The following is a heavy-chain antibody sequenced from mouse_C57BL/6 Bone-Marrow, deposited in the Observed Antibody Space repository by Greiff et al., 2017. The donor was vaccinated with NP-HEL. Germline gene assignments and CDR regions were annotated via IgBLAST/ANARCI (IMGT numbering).Heavy chain of an antibody. J-gene: IGHJ2*01. D-gene: IGHD1-1*01. CDR2: ISSGGDYI. V-gene: IGHV5-9-1*02. Sequence: EVQRVESGEGLVKPGGSLKLSCAASGFTFSSYAMSWVRQTPEKRLEWVAYISSGGDYIYYADTVKGRFTISRDNARNTLYLQMSSLKSEDTAMYYCTTTVVPGDFDYWGQGTTLTVSS. CDR1: GFTFSSYA. CDR3: TTTVVPGDFDY.